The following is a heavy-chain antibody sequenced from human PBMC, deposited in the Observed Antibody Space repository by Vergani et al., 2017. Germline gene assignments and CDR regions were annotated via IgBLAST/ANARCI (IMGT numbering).Heavy chain of an antibody. D-gene: IGHD2-2*01. CDR3: ARGRPVPAATVEKGCWFDP. J-gene: IGHJ5*02. V-gene: IGHV4-34*01. CDR1: GGSFCGYY. Sequence: QVQLQQWGAGLLKPSETLSLTCAVYGGSFCGYYWSWIRQPPGKGLEWIGEINHSGSTNYNPSLKSRVTISVDTSKNQFSLKLSSVTAADTAVYYCARGRPVPAATVEKGCWFDPWGQGTLVTVSS. CDR2: INHSGST.